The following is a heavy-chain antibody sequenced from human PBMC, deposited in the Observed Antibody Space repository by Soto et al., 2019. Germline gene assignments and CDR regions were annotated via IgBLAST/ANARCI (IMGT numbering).Heavy chain of an antibody. J-gene: IGHJ2*01. D-gene: IGHD2-2*01. V-gene: IGHV4-59*13. CDR3: ASKSTSYWYFDL. Sequence: QLHLQESGPGLAKPSETVSLTCTVSGGSISGYYWSWIRQSPGKGLEWIGFIFDSVTTNYNPSLKSRVSMSVDTSNNQISLKLTSVTAADTAVYYCASKSTSYWYFDLWGRGTLVTVSS. CDR2: IFDSVTT. CDR1: GGSISGYY.